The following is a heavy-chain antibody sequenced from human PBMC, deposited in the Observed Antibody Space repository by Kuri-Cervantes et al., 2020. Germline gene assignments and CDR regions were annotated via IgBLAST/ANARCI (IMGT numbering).Heavy chain of an antibody. J-gene: IGHJ4*02. CDR2: IYYSGST. Sequence: SQTLSLTCVVSRYSISNGHYWGWIRQPPGKGLEWIGSIYYSGSTYYNPSLKSRVTISVDTSKNQFSLQLNSVTPEDTAVYYCARGWLTGGFDYWGQGTLVTVSS. V-gene: IGHV4-38-2*01. CDR1: RYSISNGHY. CDR3: ARGWLTGGFDY. D-gene: IGHD7-27*01.